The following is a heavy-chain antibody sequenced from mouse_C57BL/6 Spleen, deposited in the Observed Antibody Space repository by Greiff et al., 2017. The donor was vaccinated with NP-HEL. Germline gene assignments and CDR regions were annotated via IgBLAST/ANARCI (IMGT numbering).Heavy chain of an antibody. CDR2: INPNNGGT. CDR1: GYTFTDYY. Sequence: VQLQQSGPELVKPGASVKISCKASGYTFTDYYMNWVKQSHGKSLEWIGDINPNNGGTSYNQKFKGKATLTVDKSSSTAYMELRSLTSEDSAVYYCARDGYDAMDYWGQGTSVTVSS. J-gene: IGHJ4*01. CDR3: ARDGYDAMDY. V-gene: IGHV1-26*01. D-gene: IGHD2-3*01.